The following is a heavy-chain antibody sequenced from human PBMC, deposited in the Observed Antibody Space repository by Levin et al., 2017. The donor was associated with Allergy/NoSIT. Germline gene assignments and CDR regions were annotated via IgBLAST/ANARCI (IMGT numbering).Heavy chain of an antibody. CDR3: AKDGKLDP. V-gene: IGHV3-23*01. D-gene: IGHD1-26*01. Sequence: PSETLSLTCAASGFTFSSYAMSWVRQAPGKGLEWVSAISGSGGSTYYADSVKGRFTISRDNSKNTLYLQMNSLRAEDTAVYYCAKDGKLDPWGQGTLVTVSS. J-gene: IGHJ5*02. CDR2: ISGSGGST. CDR1: GFTFSSYA.